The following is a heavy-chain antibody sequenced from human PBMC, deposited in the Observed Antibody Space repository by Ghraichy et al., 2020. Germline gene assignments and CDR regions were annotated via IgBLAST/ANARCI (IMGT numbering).Heavy chain of an antibody. CDR1: GGSISGYY. Sequence: SETLSLTCAVSGGSISGYYWSWIRQPPGKGLEWIGYIYYSGSTNYNPSLKSRVTISVDTSKNQFSLKLSSVTAGDTAVYYCARDLGDSYPMWGQGTLVNVSS. D-gene: IGHD5-18*01. V-gene: IGHV4-59*01. J-gene: IGHJ4*02. CDR3: ARDLGDSYPM. CDR2: IYYSGST.